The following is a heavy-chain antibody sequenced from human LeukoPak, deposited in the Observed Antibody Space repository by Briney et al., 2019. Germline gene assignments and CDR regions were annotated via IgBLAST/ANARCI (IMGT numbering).Heavy chain of an antibody. V-gene: IGHV3-48*03. J-gene: IGHJ6*02. CDR2: ISSRGSTM. CDR3: ARVGDLYYYYSMDV. CDR1: GFSFSIYE. Sequence: GGSLRLSCAATGFSFSIYEMNWVRQAPGKGLEWVSYISSRGSTMYYADSVKGRFTISRDNAKNSLYLQMNSLRAEDTAVYYCARVGDLYYYYSMDVWGQGTTVTVSS. D-gene: IGHD4-17*01.